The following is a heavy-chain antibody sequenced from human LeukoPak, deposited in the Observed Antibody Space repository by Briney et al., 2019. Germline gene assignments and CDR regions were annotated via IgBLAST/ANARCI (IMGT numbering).Heavy chain of an antibody. J-gene: IGHJ4*02. Sequence: GGSLRLSCPASGFTFSSYGMHWVRQAPGEGLEWVAFIRYDGSNKYYADSVKGRFTISRDNSKNTLYLQMNSLRAEDTAVYYCAVSLGNYFDYWGQGTLVTVSA. D-gene: IGHD2/OR15-2a*01. V-gene: IGHV3-30*02. CDR1: GFTFSSYG. CDR3: AVSLGNYFDY. CDR2: IRYDGSNK.